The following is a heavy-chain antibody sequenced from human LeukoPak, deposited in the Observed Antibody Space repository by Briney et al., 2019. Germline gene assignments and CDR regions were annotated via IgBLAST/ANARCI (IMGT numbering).Heavy chain of an antibody. CDR3: ARGGSGSYFSWLDP. CDR2: INPNSGST. D-gene: IGHD3-10*01. CDR1: GYTFTGYY. V-gene: IGHV1-2*02. Sequence: ASVKVSCKASGYTFTGYYIHWVRRAPGQGLECMGWINPNSGSTNYAQKFQGRVTMTRDTSISTAYMELSRLRSDDTAVYYCARGGSGSYFSWLDPWGQGTLVTVSS. J-gene: IGHJ5*02.